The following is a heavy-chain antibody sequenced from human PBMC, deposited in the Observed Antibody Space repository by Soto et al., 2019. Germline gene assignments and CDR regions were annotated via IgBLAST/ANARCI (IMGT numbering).Heavy chain of an antibody. CDR2: ISAGGNTK. V-gene: IGHV3-30*18. J-gene: IGHJ4*02. CDR1: GFTLSNIG. D-gene: IGHD2-21*01. CDR3: AKESGGERYAAYFDL. Sequence: QVQLVESGGGVVQPGTSLRLACAASGFTLSNIGMQWVRQAPGKGLGRVAVISAGGNTKYYADSVKGRFTISRDNSKNTLFLQMNSLRTEDTTVYYCAKESGGERYAAYFDLWGQGTLVTVS.